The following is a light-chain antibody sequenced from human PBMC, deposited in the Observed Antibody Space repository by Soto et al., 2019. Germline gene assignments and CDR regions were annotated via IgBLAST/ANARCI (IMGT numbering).Light chain of an antibody. CDR2: DAS. J-gene: IGKJ2*01. CDR1: QNISVW. CDR3: QQSDSSSST. Sequence: DIQMTQSPSTLSASVGDGVTITCRASQNISVWLAWYQQRPGKAPKFLMYDASSLETGVPSRFSGSESGTEFTLTIRCLQPDDSATYYYQQSDSSSSTFGQGTKMDIK. V-gene: IGKV1-5*01.